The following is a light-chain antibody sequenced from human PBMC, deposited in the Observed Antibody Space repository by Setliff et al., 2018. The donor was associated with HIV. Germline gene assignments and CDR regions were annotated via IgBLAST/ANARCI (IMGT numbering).Light chain of an antibody. CDR2: EVR. J-gene: IGLJ1*01. CDR1: SSDVGGYNY. Sequence: QSALTQPASVSGSPGQSITISCTGTSSDVGGYNYVSWYQQRPGKAPKLIIYEVRNRPSGFSNRFSGSKSGNTASLTISGLQAEDEGDYYCSSYAITNTLPFGTGTKVTVL. CDR3: SSYAITNTLP. V-gene: IGLV2-14*01.